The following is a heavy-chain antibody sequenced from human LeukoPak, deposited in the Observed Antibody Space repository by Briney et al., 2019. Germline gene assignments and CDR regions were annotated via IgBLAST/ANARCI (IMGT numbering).Heavy chain of an antibody. CDR3: ASLSGYEQFDY. CDR2: IYYSGST. J-gene: IGHJ4*02. D-gene: IGHD5-12*01. Sequence: SETLSLTCTVSGGSISSSSYYWGWIRQPPGKGLEWIGSIYYSGSTYYNPSLKSRVTISVDTSKNQFSLKLSSVTAADTAVYYCASLSGYEQFDYWGQGTLVTVSS. V-gene: IGHV4-39*07. CDR1: GGSISSSSYY.